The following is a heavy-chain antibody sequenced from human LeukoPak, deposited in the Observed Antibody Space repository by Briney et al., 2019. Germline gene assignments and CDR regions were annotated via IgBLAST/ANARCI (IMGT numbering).Heavy chain of an antibody. Sequence: GGSLRLSCAASGFTFSSYSMNWVRQAPGKGLEWVSSISSSSSYIYYADSVKGRFTISRDNSKNTLYLQMNSLSAEDTAVYYCARDRSANSRVYYFDYWGLGTLVTVSS. CDR2: ISSSSSYI. J-gene: IGHJ4*02. CDR1: GFTFSSYS. V-gene: IGHV3-21*01. CDR3: ARDRSANSRVYYFDY. D-gene: IGHD4/OR15-4a*01.